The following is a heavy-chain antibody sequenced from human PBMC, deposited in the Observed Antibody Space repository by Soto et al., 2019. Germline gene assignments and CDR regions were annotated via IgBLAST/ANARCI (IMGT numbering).Heavy chain of an antibody. D-gene: IGHD3-10*01. Sequence: PSETLSLTCAVYGGSFSGYYWSWIRQPPGKGLEWIGEINHSGSTNYNPSLKSRVTISVDTSKNQFSLKLSSVTAADTAVYYCARVSGIYYYRMYFWGQGSTVTVYS. CDR2: INHSGST. CDR1: GGSFSGYY. V-gene: IGHV4-34*01. J-gene: IGHJ6*02. CDR3: ARVSGIYYYRMYF.